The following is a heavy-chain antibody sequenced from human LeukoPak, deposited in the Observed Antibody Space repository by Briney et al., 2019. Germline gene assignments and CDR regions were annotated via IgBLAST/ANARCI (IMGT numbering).Heavy chain of an antibody. CDR1: GFTFSSYT. Sequence: GGPLRLSRAASGFTFSSYTMSWVRQAPGKGLEWVSTITTSDGNTYYADSVKGRFTVSRDNSKNTLFLQMNSLRAEDTAVYYCAKDGGLWVSAHWGDSWGRGTLVTVSS. CDR2: ITTSDGNT. D-gene: IGHD7-27*01. J-gene: IGHJ4*02. CDR3: AKDGGLWVSAHWGDS. V-gene: IGHV3-23*01.